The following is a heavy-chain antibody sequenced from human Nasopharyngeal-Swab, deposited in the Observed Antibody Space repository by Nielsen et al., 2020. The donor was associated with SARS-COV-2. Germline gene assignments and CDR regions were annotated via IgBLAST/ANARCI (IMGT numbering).Heavy chain of an antibody. J-gene: IGHJ5*02. CDR2: INPSGGST. CDR3: ARVLAAAGYNWFDP. D-gene: IGHD6-13*01. V-gene: IGHV1-46*01. Sequence: WVRQAPGQGLEWMGIINPSGGSTSYAQKFQGRVTMTRDTSTSTVYMELSSLRSEDTAVYYCARVLAAAGYNWFDPWGQGTLVTV.